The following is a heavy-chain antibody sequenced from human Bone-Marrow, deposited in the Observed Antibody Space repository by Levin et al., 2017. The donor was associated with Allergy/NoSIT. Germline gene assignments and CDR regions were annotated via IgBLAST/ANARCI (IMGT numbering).Heavy chain of an antibody. V-gene: IGHV4-39*07. CDR3: ARDHHNSSWFKY. J-gene: IGHJ4*02. CDR2: IYYSGST. Sequence: KPSETLSLTCTASGGSISSNIYYWGWIRQTPGKGLEWIGTIYYSGSTYYNPSLKSRVTISVDTSKTQFSLKLSSVTAADTAVYYCARDHHNSSWFKYWGQGTLVTVSS. D-gene: IGHD6-13*01. CDR1: GGSISSNIYY.